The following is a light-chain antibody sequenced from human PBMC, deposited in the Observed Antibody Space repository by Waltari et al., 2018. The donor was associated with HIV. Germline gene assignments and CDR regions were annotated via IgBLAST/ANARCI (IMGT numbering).Light chain of an antibody. CDR2: ELT. Sequence: QTALTQPDSVSGSPGQSITISCTGTSSDRGGNNYGSWYQQHPGKAPLPMIYELTTRPPGVSQLFSGSKSGYPSSLTISGLPCEDEATYYCSSYTPGRSLYVFGPGTKVTVL. CDR3: SSYTPGRSLYV. CDR1: SSDRGGNNY. V-gene: IGLV2-14*01. J-gene: IGLJ1*01.